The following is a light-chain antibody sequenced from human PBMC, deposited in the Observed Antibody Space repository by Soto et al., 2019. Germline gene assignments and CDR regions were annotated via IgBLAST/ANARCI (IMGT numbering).Light chain of an antibody. CDR3: MQPLQTPYT. V-gene: IGKV2-28*01. Sequence: DIVMTQSPLSLPVTPGEPASISCRSSQSLLYSNGNNYLDWYLQKPGQSPQLLIYLASSRASGVPDRFSGSGSGRYFTLKISRVEAEDVGVYYCMQPLQTPYTFGQGTKLEIK. CDR1: QSLLYSNGNNY. CDR2: LAS. J-gene: IGKJ2*01.